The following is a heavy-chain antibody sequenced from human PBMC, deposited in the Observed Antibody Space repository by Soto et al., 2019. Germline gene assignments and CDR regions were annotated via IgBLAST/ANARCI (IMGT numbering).Heavy chain of an antibody. Sequence: SVKVSCKASGGTFSSYAISWVRQAPGQGLEWMGGIIPIFGTANYAQKFQGRVTITADESTSTAYMELSSLRSEDTAVYYCAREKDYYGSGSYYRCFDYWGQGTRVTVSS. CDR3: AREKDYYGSGSYYRCFDY. J-gene: IGHJ4*02. CDR1: GGTFSSYA. CDR2: IIPIFGTA. V-gene: IGHV1-69*13. D-gene: IGHD3-10*01.